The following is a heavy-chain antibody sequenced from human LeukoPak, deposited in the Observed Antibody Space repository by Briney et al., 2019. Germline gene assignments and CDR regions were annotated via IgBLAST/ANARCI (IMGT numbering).Heavy chain of an antibody. V-gene: IGHV3-23*01. CDR3: AKAGLRSYYFDY. J-gene: IGHJ4*02. D-gene: IGHD4-17*01. Sequence: GGSLRLSCAASGFTFSSYGMSWVRQAPGKGLEWVSGISGSGGSTYYADSVKGRFTISRDNSKNTLYLHMNSLRAEDTAVYYCAKAGLRSYYFDYWGQGTLVTVSS. CDR1: GFTFSSYG. CDR2: ISGSGGST.